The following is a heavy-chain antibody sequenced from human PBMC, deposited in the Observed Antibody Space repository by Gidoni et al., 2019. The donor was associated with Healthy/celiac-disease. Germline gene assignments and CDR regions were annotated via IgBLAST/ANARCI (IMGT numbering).Heavy chain of an antibody. V-gene: IGHV3-23*01. Sequence: EVQLLESGGGLVQPGGSLRLYCSASGFTFSSYAMSWVRQAPGKGLEWVSAISVSGGSTYYADSVKGRFTISRDNSKNTLYLQMNSLRAEDTAVYYCASEDGGNSLTDHYWGQVTLVTVSS. J-gene: IGHJ4*02. D-gene: IGHD2-21*02. CDR3: ASEDGGNSLTDHY. CDR2: ISVSGGST. CDR1: GFTFSSYA.